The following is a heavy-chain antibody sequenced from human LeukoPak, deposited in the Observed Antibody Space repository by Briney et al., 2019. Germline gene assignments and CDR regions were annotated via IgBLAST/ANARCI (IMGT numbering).Heavy chain of an antibody. CDR3: ARDSGYCSGGSCYESIVEYFQH. CDR1: GFTFSDYY. D-gene: IGHD2-15*01. J-gene: IGHJ1*01. V-gene: IGHV3-11*01. CDR2: ISSSGSTI. Sequence: PGGSLRLSRAASGFTFSDYYMSWIRQAPGKGLEWVSYISSSGSTIYYADSVKGRFTISRDNAKNSLYLQMNSLRAEDTAVYYCARDSGYCSGGSCYESIVEYFQHWGQGTLVTVSS.